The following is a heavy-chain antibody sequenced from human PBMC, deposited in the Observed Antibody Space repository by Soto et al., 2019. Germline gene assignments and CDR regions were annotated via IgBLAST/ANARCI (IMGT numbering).Heavy chain of an antibody. CDR2: MNPNSGNT. CDR3: ATADYGDYVPYYYYGMDV. V-gene: IGHV1-8*01. D-gene: IGHD4-17*01. Sequence: ASVKVSCKASGYTFTSYDINWVRQATGQGLEWMGWMNPNSGNTGYAQKFQGRVTMTEDTSTDTAYMELSSLRSEDTAVYYCATADYGDYVPYYYYGMDVWGQGTTVTVSS. J-gene: IGHJ6*02. CDR1: GYTFTSYD.